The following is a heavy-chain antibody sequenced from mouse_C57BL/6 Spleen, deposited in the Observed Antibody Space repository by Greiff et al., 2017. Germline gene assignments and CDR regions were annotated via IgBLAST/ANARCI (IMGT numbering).Heavy chain of an antibody. Sequence: QVQLKQSGPELVKPGASVKISCKASGYAFSSSWMNWVKQRPGKGLEWIGRIYPGDGDTNYNGKFKGKATLTADKSSSTAYMQLSSLTSEDSAVYFGAMPITTVVATNPTFDYWGQGTTRTVSS. CDR2: IYPGDGDT. CDR3: AMPITTVVATNPTFDY. V-gene: IGHV1-82*01. D-gene: IGHD1-1*01. CDR1: GYAFSSSW. J-gene: IGHJ2*01.